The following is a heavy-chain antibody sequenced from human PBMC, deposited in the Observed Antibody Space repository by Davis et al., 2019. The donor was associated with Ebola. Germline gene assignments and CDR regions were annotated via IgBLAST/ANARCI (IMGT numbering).Heavy chain of an antibody. CDR2: INASNGNT. V-gene: IGHV1-3*01. CDR1: GYTFTSYA. CDR3: ARGGMIAAAVLYYYYGMDV. D-gene: IGHD6-13*01. J-gene: IGHJ6*04. Sequence: ASVKVSCKASGYTFTSYAMHWVRQAPGQRLEWMGWINASNGNTKYSQKFQGRVTMTRNTSISTAYMELSSLRSEDTAVYYCARGGMIAAAVLYYYYGMDVWGKGTTVTVSS.